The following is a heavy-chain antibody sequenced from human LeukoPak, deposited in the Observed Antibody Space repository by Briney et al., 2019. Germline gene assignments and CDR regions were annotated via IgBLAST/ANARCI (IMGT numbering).Heavy chain of an antibody. CDR3: ARRPSYYDILTGYSPDNWFDP. Sequence: SETLSLTCAVYGGSFSGYYWSWIRQPPGKGLEWIGSIYYRGSTYYNPSLKSRVTISIGTSKNQFSLKLTSVTAADTAVYYCARRPSYYDILTGYSPDNWFDPWGQGTLVTVSS. J-gene: IGHJ5*02. CDR1: GGSFSGYY. CDR2: IYYRGST. D-gene: IGHD3-9*01. V-gene: IGHV4-34*01.